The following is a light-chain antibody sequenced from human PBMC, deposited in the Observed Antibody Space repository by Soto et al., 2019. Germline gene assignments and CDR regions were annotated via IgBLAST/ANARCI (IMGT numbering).Light chain of an antibody. J-gene: IGKJ2*01. CDR2: GAS. CDR3: QQYRSSPNA. CDR1: QSVSSSY. V-gene: IGKV3-20*01. Sequence: EIGLTQSPGTLSLSPGERATLSCRASQSVSSSYLAWYQQQPGQPPRLLIYGASSRATGIPDRFSGSGSGTDFTLTISRLEHEEFGVYYCQQYRSSPNALGQGTKLEIK.